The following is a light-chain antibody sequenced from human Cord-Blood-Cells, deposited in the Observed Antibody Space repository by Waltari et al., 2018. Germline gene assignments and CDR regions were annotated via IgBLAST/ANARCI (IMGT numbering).Light chain of an antibody. J-gene: IGLJ3*02. CDR1: SSAVGSYNL. Sequence: QSALTQPASVSGSPGQSITLSCTGTSSAVGSYNLVSWYQQHPGKAPKLMIYEVSKRPSGVSNRFSGSKSANTASLTISGLQAEDEADYYCCSYAGSSTWVFGGGTKLTVL. CDR2: EVS. CDR3: CSYAGSSTWV. V-gene: IGLV2-23*02.